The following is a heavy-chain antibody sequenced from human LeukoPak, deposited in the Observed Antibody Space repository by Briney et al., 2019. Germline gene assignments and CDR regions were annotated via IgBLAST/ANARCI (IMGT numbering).Heavy chain of an antibody. J-gene: IGHJ5*02. V-gene: IGHV3-11*01. D-gene: IGHD3-22*01. CDR1: GFTFSDYY. CDR2: ISSSGSTI. CDR3: AKEYYYDSSGYRTQAPNWFDP. Sequence: PGGSLRLSCAASGFTFSDYYMSWIRQAPGKGLEWVSYISSSGSTIYYADSVKGRFTISRDNAKNSLYLQMNSLRAEDTAVYYCAKEYYYDSSGYRTQAPNWFDPWGQGTLVTVSS.